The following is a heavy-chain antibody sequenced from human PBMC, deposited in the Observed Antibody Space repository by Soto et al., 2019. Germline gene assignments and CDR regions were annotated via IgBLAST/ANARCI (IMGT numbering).Heavy chain of an antibody. CDR1: GGSISSYY. V-gene: IGHV4-59*01. J-gene: IGHJ6*03. CDR2: IYYSGST. Sequence: SETLSLTCTVSGGSISSYYWSWIRQPPGKGLEWIGYIYYSGSTNYNPSLKSRVTISVDTSKNQFSLKLSSVTAADTAVYYCAMVLGDCYHYYMDVWGKGTTVTGS. CDR3: AMVLGDCYHYYMDV. D-gene: IGHD2-21*01.